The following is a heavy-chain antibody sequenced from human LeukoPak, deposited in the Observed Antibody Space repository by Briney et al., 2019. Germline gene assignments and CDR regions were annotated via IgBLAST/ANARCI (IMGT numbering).Heavy chain of an antibody. D-gene: IGHD6-13*01. CDR1: GYTFTSYG. V-gene: IGHV1-46*01. CDR2: INPSGGST. Sequence: ASVKVSCKASGYTFTSYGISWVRQAPGQGLEWMGIINPSGGSTSYAQKFQGRVTMTRDTSTSTVYMELSSLRSEDTAVYYCARERAAAGEYWGQGTLVTVSS. J-gene: IGHJ4*02. CDR3: ARERAAAGEY.